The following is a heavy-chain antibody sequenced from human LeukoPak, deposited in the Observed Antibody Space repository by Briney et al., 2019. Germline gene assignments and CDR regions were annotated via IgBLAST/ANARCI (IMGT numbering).Heavy chain of an antibody. D-gene: IGHD3-3*01. V-gene: IGHV4-39*01. CDR3: ARQSNTMFGEVSHNWFDT. CDR1: GGSISTTSSF. J-gene: IGHJ5*01. CDR2: LFYDGRP. Sequence: MPSETLSLTCTVSGGSISTTSSFWGWIRQPPGKGLEWFGSLFYDGRPYYNPSLNSRVTISVDTSKNQFSLRLASVTAADTAVYYCARQSNTMFGEVSHNWFDTWGDGTLVTVSS.